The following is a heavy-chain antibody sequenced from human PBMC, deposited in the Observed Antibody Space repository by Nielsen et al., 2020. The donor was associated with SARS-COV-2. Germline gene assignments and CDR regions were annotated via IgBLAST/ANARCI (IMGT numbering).Heavy chain of an antibody. D-gene: IGHD1-26*01. J-gene: IGHJ6*02. CDR3: AKAPNGGSYYYYYYGMDV. CDR2: IYSGGST. V-gene: IGHV3-53*01. Sequence: GESLKISCAASGFTVSSNYMSWVRQAPGKGLEWVSVIYSGGSTYYADSVKGRFTISRDNSKNTLYLQMNSLRAEDTAVYYCAKAPNGGSYYYYYYGMDVWGQGTTVTVSS. CDR1: GFTVSSNY.